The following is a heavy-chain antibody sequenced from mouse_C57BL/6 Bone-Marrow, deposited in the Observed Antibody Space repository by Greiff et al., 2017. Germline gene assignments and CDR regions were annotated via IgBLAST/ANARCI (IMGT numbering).Heavy chain of an antibody. CDR2: ISYSGST. D-gene: IGHD1-1*01. Sequence: EVKLMESGPGMVKPSQSLSLTCTVTGYSITSGYDWHWIRHFPGNKLEWMGYISYSGSTNYNPSLKSRISITHDTSKNHFFLKLNSVTTEDTATYYCARVRYYCSRFYFDYWGQGTTLTVSS. J-gene: IGHJ2*01. V-gene: IGHV3-1*01. CDR3: ARVRYYCSRFYFDY. CDR1: GYSITSGYD.